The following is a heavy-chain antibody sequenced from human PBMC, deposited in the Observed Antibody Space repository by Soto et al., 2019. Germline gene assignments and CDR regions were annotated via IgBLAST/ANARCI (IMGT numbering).Heavy chain of an antibody. CDR1: GDSIIGTGW. Sequence: QVQLQESGPGLVRPSGTLSLTCAVSGDSIIGTGWWSWVRQSPGKGLDWIGEVYHSGATNYNPSLKSRVTISVDTSRNQFSLNLGSVTAADTDVYYCVRNGYYSLDVWGQGTTVTVSS. J-gene: IGHJ6*02. CDR2: VYHSGAT. D-gene: IGHD3-22*01. CDR3: VRNGYYSLDV. V-gene: IGHV4-4*02.